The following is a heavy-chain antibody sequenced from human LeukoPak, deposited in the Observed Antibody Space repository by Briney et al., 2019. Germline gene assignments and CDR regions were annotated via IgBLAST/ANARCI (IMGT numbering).Heavy chain of an antibody. CDR3: AGGYGSRGHFDY. CDR2: FSSKGNSI. V-gene: IGHV3-11*01. J-gene: IGHJ4*02. Sequence: PGGSLILSCSAPGFTLSDHYMSSSRQAPAKGLEMVSYFSSKGNSIYNAASVKGRFTISRDNAKNSLDLQMNSLRAEDTAVYYCAGGYGSRGHFDYWGQGTVVTVSS. CDR1: GFTLSDHY. D-gene: IGHD3-10*01.